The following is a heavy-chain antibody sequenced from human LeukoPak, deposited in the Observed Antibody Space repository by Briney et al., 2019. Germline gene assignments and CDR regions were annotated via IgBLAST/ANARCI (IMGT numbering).Heavy chain of an antibody. Sequence: GGSLRLSCAASGFTFSSYSMNWVRQAPGKGLEWVAFIRYDGSNKYYADSVKGRFTISRDNSKNTLYLQMNSLRSDDTAVYYCAREDTAMAPGYFDYWGQGTLVTVSS. CDR3: AREDTAMAPGYFDY. V-gene: IGHV3-30*02. D-gene: IGHD5-18*01. CDR1: GFTFSSYS. CDR2: IRYDGSNK. J-gene: IGHJ4*02.